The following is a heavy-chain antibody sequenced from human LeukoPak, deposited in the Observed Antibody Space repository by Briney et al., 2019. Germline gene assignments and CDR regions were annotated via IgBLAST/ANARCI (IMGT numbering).Heavy chain of an antibody. J-gene: IGHJ2*01. Sequence: GGSLRLSCAASGFTFSSYDMHWVRHPTGKGLEWVSVIGTAGDTYYPGSVKGRFTISRENAKNSLYLQMNSLRAGDTAVYYCVRGTNYDILTGYYTGRGSWYFDLWGRGTLVTVSS. CDR1: GFTFSSYD. CDR3: VRGTNYDILTGYYTGRGSWYFDL. D-gene: IGHD3-9*01. V-gene: IGHV3-13*04. CDR2: IGTAGDT.